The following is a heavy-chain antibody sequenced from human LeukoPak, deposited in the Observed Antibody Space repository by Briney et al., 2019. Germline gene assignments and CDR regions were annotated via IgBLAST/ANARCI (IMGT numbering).Heavy chain of an antibody. D-gene: IGHD2-2*01. CDR1: GYTFTGYY. CDR3: AREYQLPWVYFDY. J-gene: IGHJ4*02. CDR2: INPNSGGT. V-gene: IGHV1-2*02. Sequence: ASVKVSCKASGYTFTGYYMHWVRQAPGQGLEWMGWINPNSGGTNYAQKFQGRVTMTRDTSIRTAYMELSRLRSDDTAVYYCAREYQLPWVYFDYWGQGTLVTVSS.